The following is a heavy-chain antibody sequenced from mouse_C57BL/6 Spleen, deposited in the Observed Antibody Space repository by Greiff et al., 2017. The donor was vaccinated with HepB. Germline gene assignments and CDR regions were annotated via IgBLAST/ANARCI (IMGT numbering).Heavy chain of an antibody. CDR3: ARGVYYDYDAFYFDY. CDR2: IDPANGNT. J-gene: IGHJ2*01. V-gene: IGHV14-3*01. Sequence: QQQSVAELVRPGASVKLSCTASGFNIKNTYMHWVKQRPEQGLEWIGRIDPANGNTKYAPKFQGKATITADTSSNTAYLQLSSLTSEDTAIYYCARGVYYDYDAFYFDYWGQGTTLTVSS. CDR1: GFNIKNTY. D-gene: IGHD2-4*01.